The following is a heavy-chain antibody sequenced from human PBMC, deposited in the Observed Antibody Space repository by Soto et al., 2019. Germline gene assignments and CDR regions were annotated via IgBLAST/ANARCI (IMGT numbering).Heavy chain of an antibody. CDR3: ARDRRYYGSSGYPSFEY. J-gene: IGHJ4*02. Sequence: SDTLSLTCTFSVVSIISGGYYLSCIRQHPWKGLDWIGYIYYSGSTYYNPSLKSRVTISLDTSKNQFSLKLSSVTAADTAVYYCARDRRYYGSSGYPSFEYWGKGNLVNVSS. V-gene: IGHV4-31*03. D-gene: IGHD3-22*01. CDR2: IYYSGST. CDR1: VVSIISGGYY.